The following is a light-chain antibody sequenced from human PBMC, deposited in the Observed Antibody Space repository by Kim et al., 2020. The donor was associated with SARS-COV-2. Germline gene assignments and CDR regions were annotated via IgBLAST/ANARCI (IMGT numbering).Light chain of an antibody. CDR2: DAS. CDR1: QSMSRW. Sequence: TLSAFVGDRVTITCRASQSMSRWLAWYQQKPGKAPKLLIYDASNLESGVPSRFSGSGSGTEFTLTISSLQPEDFATYYCQQYDRRTFGQGTKLEI. V-gene: IGKV1-5*01. CDR3: QQYDRRT. J-gene: IGKJ2*01.